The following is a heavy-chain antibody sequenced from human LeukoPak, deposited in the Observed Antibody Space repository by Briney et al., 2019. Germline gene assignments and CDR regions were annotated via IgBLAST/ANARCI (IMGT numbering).Heavy chain of an antibody. V-gene: IGHV4-34*01. CDR3: ARVLRAASWRSYDY. Sequence: SETLSLTCAIYGGSSSGYYWSWIRRPPGKGLEWIGEIERGGSTNYNPSLKSRVTISIDTSKSQFSLKLNSVTAADTAVYYCARVLRAASWRSYDYWGQGSLVTVSS. D-gene: IGHD6-25*01. J-gene: IGHJ4*02. CDR2: IERGGST. CDR1: GGSSSGYY.